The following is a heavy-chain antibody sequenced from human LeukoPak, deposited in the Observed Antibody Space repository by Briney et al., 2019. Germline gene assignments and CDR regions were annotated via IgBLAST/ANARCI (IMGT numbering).Heavy chain of an antibody. Sequence: GGSLRLSRAASGFTFSSYAMHWVRQAPGKGLEWVAVISYDGSNKYYADSVKGRFTISRDNSKNTLYLQMNSLRAEDTAVYYCARDLGLDAFDIWGQGTMVTVSS. V-gene: IGHV3-30-3*01. CDR3: ARDLGLDAFDI. CDR1: GFTFSSYA. D-gene: IGHD3-16*01. CDR2: ISYDGSNK. J-gene: IGHJ3*02.